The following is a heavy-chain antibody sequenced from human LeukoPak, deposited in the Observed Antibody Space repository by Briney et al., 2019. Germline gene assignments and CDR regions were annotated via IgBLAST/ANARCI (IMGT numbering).Heavy chain of an antibody. CDR3: AREGTAAADVNWFDP. D-gene: IGHD6-13*01. CDR2: INPNNGGA. V-gene: IGHV1-2*02. CDR1: GYTFIGHY. J-gene: IGHJ5*02. Sequence: VASVKVSCKASGYTFIGHYMHWVRQAPGQGLEWMGWINPNNGGAHYAQKFQGRVTMTRDTSISTAYMELSRLRSDDTAVYYCAREGTAAADVNWFDPWGQGTLVTVSS.